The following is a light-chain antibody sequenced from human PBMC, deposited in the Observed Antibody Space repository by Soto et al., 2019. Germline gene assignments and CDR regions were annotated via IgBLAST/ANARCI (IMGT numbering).Light chain of an antibody. CDR3: LVWDGSTDQQV. CDR2: YDS. J-gene: IGLJ3*02. V-gene: IGLV3-21*04. CDR1: NIGSES. Sequence: SYELTQPLSVSVAPGGTARIPCGGNNIGSESVHWYQQKPRQAPVLVIFYDSDRPSGIPERFSGSNSGDTATLTISRVEAGDEADYYCLVWDGSTDQQVFGRGTKLTVL.